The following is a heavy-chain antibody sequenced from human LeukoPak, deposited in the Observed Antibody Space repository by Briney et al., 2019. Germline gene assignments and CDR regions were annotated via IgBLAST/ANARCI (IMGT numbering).Heavy chain of an antibody. D-gene: IGHD4-17*01. CDR1: GFTFSSYA. CDR2: ISGSGGST. V-gene: IGHV3-23*01. Sequence: GGSPRLSCAASGFTFSSYAMSWVRQAPGKGLEWVSAISGSGGSTYYADSVKGRFTISRDNSKNTLYLQMNSLRAEDTAVYYCAKGLGDYDDFRLGYWGQGTLVTVSS. J-gene: IGHJ4*02. CDR3: AKGLGDYDDFRLGY.